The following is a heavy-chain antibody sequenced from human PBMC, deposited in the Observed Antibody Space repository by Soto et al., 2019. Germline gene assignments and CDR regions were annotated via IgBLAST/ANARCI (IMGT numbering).Heavy chain of an antibody. Sequence: GESLKISCKGSGYSFTTYWIGWVRQMPGKGLELMGIMYPGDSDTRYSPSLQGQVTISADKSISTAYLQWSSLKASDTAMYYCARPSEVAATGVGFDYWGQGTLVTVSS. D-gene: IGHD2-15*01. CDR1: GYSFTTYW. V-gene: IGHV5-51*01. CDR3: ARPSEVAATGVGFDY. CDR2: MYPGDSDT. J-gene: IGHJ4*02.